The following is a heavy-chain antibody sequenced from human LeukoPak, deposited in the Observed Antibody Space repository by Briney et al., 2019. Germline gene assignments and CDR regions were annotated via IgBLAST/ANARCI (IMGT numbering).Heavy chain of an antibody. Sequence: SVKVSCKASGGTFSSYAISWVRQAPGQGLEWMGGIIPIFGTANYAQKFQGRVTITADKSTSTAYMELSSLRSEDTAVYYCASFNWNAPGASDIWGQGTMVTVSS. CDR2: IIPIFGTA. D-gene: IGHD1-1*01. V-gene: IGHV1-69*06. J-gene: IGHJ3*02. CDR1: GGTFSSYA. CDR3: ASFNWNAPGASDI.